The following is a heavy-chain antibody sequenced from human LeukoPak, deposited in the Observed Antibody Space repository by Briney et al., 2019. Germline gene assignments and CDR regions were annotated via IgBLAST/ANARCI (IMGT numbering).Heavy chain of an antibody. CDR1: GFGLGSYN. J-gene: IGHJ4*02. CDR3: ARIYGSEIDY. V-gene: IGHV3-30*04. D-gene: IGHD3-10*01. CDR2: ISFNGNDK. Sequence: GRSLRLSCAGSGFGLGSYNMYWIRQAPGKGLEWVTLISFNGNDKKYADSVKGRFTVSRDNSRNTVFLQMNSLRPEDTGLYYCARIYGSEIDYWGQGTQVIVSS.